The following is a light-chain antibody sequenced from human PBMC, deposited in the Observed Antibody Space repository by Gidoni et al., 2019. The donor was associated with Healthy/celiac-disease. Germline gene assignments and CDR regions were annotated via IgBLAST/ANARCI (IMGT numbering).Light chain of an antibody. CDR1: QSISSY. V-gene: IGKV1-39*01. Sequence: DIQTTQSPSSLSASVGDRVTITCRASQSISSYLNWYQQKPGKTPKLLVYAASSLQSGVPSRFSGSGSETDFTLTISSLKPEDFATYYCQQSYGTPLTFGGGTKVEIK. J-gene: IGKJ4*01. CDR2: AAS. CDR3: QQSYGTPLT.